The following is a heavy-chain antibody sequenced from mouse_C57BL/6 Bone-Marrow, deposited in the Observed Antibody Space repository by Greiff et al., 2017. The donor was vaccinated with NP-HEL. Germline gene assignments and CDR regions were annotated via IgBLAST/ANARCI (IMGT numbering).Heavy chain of an antibody. CDR1: GFNIKDDY. CDR3: SNYGRYFDV. J-gene: IGHJ1*03. CDR2: IYPENGDT. D-gene: IGHD1-1*02. Sequence: EVKLQESGAELVRPGASVKLSCTASGFNIKDDYLHWVKQRPEQGLEWIGWIYPENGDTEYASKFQGKATITADTSSNTAYLQLSSLTSEDTAVYYCSNYGRYFDVWGTGTAVTVSA. V-gene: IGHV14-4*01.